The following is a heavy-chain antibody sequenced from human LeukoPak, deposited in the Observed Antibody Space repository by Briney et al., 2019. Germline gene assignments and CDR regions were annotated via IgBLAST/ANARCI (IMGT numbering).Heavy chain of an antibody. Sequence: ASVKVSCKASGYTFTSYYMHWVRQAPGQGLEWMGIINPSGGSTSYAQKFQGRVTMTRDMSTSTVYMELSSLRSEDTAVYYCARDLGTWGWFDRWGQGTLVTVSS. CDR2: INPSGGST. CDR1: GYTFTSYY. V-gene: IGHV1-46*01. J-gene: IGHJ5*02. CDR3: ARDLGTWGWFDR. D-gene: IGHD1-1*01.